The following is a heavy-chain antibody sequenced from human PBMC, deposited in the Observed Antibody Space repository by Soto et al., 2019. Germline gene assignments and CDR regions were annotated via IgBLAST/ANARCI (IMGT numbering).Heavy chain of an antibody. CDR1: GYTFTSYG. CDR3: ARADSSGYHYYYYGMDV. CDR2: ISAYNGNT. D-gene: IGHD3-22*01. J-gene: IGHJ6*02. Sequence: QVQLVQSGAEVKKPGASVKVSCKASGYTFTSYGISWVRQAPGQGLEWMGWISAYNGNTNYAQKLQGKVTMTTNTSTSTAYMELRSLRSDDTAVYYCARADSSGYHYYYYGMDVWGQGTTVTVSS. V-gene: IGHV1-18*01.